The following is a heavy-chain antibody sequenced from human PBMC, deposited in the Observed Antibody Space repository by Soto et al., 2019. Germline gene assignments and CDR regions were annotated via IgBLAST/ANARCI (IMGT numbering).Heavy chain of an antibody. Sequence: EVQLLESGGGLVQPGGSLRLSCAASGFTFSSYAMSWVRQAPGKGLEWVSAISGSGGSTYYADSVKGRFTISRDNSKQTLYLQMNSLRAEDTAVYYCAKSSMITFGGVIVDDAFDIWGQGTMVTVSS. CDR3: AKSSMITFGGVIVDDAFDI. CDR2: ISGSGGST. CDR1: GFTFSSYA. D-gene: IGHD3-16*02. J-gene: IGHJ3*02. V-gene: IGHV3-23*01.